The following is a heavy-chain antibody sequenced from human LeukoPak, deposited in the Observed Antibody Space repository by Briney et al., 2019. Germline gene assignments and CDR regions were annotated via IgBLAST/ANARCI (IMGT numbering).Heavy chain of an antibody. Sequence: SETLSLTCTVSGGSISSGSYYWSWIRQPAGKGLEWIGRIYTSGSTNYNPSLKSRVTISVDTSKNQFSLKLSSVTAADTAVYYCARASGGNDYGDFDYWGQGTLVTVSS. V-gene: IGHV4-61*02. CDR3: ARASGGNDYGDFDY. J-gene: IGHJ4*02. CDR1: GGSISSGSYY. D-gene: IGHD4-17*01. CDR2: IYTSGST.